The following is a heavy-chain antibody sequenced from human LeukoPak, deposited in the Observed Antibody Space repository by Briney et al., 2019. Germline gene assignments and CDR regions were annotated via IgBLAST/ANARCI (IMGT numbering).Heavy chain of an antibody. CDR1: GYTFSSYW. J-gene: IGHJ4*02. V-gene: IGHV5-51*01. CDR2: IYPGDSDT. D-gene: IGHD3-3*01. CDR3: ARQNDFRLDY. Sequence: SGESLKISCKGSGYTFSSYWIGWVRQMPGKGLEWMGIIYPGDSDTRYSPSLQGQVTISVDTSIGTAYLQWSSLKASDTAIYYCARQNDFRLDYWGQETLVTVSS.